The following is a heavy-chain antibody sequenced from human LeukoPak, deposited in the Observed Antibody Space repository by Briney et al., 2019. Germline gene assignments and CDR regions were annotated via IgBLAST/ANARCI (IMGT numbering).Heavy chain of an antibody. D-gene: IGHD6-19*01. J-gene: IGHJ4*02. CDR3: VGSSGWWGFDY. V-gene: IGHV3-64*02. Sequence: GGSLRLSCAASGFTFSSYAMHWVRQAPGKGLEYVSGISTNGGSTYYADSVKGRFTISRDNSKNTLFLQMGSLRAEDMAVYYCVGSSGWWGFDYWGQGTLVTVSS. CDR2: ISTNGGST. CDR1: GFTFSSYA.